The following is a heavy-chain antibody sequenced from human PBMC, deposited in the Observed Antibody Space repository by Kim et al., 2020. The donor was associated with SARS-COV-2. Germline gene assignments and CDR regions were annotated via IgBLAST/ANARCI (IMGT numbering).Heavy chain of an antibody. V-gene: IGHV3-53*01. Sequence: GGSLRLSCAASGLTVSTNYMSWVRQAPGKGLEWVSLIYSGGASKYADSVKGRFTISRDNSKNTLNLQMNSLRAEDTAFYYCARGTSRQGGGNSWYFDYWGQGTLVTVS. CDR1: GLTVSTNY. CDR3: ARGTSRQGGGNSWYFDY. J-gene: IGHJ4*02. CDR2: IYSGGAS. D-gene: IGHD6-13*01.